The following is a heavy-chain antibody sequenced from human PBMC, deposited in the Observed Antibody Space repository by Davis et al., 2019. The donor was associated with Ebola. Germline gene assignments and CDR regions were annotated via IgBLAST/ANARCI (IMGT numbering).Heavy chain of an antibody. D-gene: IGHD2-15*01. CDR2: MNPNSGNT. Sequence: ASVKVSCKASGYTFTSYDINWVRQATGQGLEWMGWMNPNSGNTGYAQKFQGRVTITADESTSTAYMELSSLRSEDTAVYYCARGSGGSCYHADSCAGWYFDLWGRGTLVTVSS. J-gene: IGHJ2*01. CDR3: ARGSGGSCYHADSCAGWYFDL. CDR1: GYTFTSYD. V-gene: IGHV1-8*03.